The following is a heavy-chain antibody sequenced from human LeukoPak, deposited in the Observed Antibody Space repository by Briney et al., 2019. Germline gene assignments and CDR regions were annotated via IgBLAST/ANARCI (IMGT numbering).Heavy chain of an antibody. V-gene: IGHV3-30*18. CDR3: AKDLGYCTNGVCYTSYYYYGMDV. D-gene: IGHD2-8*01. Sequence: PGRSLRLSCAASGFTFSSYGMHWVRQAPGKGLEWVAVISYDGSNKYYADSVKGRFTISRDNSKNTLYLQMNSLRAEDTAVYYCAKDLGYCTNGVCYTSYYYYGMDVWGQGTTVTVSS. CDR2: ISYDGSNK. CDR1: GFTFSSYG. J-gene: IGHJ6*02.